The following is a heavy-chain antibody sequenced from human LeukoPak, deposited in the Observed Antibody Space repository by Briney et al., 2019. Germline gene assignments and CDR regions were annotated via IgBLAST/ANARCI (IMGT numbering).Heavy chain of an antibody. Sequence: GGSLRLSCAASGFTFSSYGMSWVRQAPGKGLEWVSAISGSGGSTYYADSVKGRFTISRDNSKNTLYLQMNSLRAEDTAVYYCAKGRGWEASYYYYYMDVWGKGTTVTISS. J-gene: IGHJ6*03. CDR1: GFTFSSYG. CDR2: ISGSGGST. D-gene: IGHD1-26*01. V-gene: IGHV3-23*01. CDR3: AKGRGWEASYYYYYMDV.